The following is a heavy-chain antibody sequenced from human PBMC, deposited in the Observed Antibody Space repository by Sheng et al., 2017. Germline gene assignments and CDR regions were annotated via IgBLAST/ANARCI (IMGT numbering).Heavy chain of an antibody. V-gene: IGHV3-23*01. CDR2: ISGSGGST. D-gene: IGHD3-22*01. J-gene: IGHJ4*02. Sequence: EVQLLESGGGLVQPGGSLRLSCAASGFTFSSYAMSWVRQAPGKGLEWVSAISGSGGSTYYADSVKGRFTISRDNSKNTLYLQMNSLRAEDTAVYYCAKDPILHYYDSSGYFDYWGQGTLVTVSS. CDR3: AKDPILHYYDSSGYFDY. CDR1: GFTFSSYA.